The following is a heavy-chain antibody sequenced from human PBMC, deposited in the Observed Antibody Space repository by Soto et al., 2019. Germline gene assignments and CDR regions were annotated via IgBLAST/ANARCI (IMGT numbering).Heavy chain of an antibody. D-gene: IGHD3-22*01. CDR1: GFTFSSYG. Sequence: SGGSLRLSCAASGFTFSSYGMHWVRQAPGKGLEWVAVIWYDGSNKYYADSVKGRFTISRDNSKNTLYLQMNSLRAEDTAVYYCARDRVTMIVVVPEGYGMDVWGQGTTVTVSS. J-gene: IGHJ6*02. V-gene: IGHV3-33*01. CDR2: IWYDGSNK. CDR3: ARDRVTMIVVVPEGYGMDV.